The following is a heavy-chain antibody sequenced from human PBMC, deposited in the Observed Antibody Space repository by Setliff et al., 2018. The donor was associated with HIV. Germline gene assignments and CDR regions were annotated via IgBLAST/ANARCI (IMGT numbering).Heavy chain of an antibody. CDR1: GGSISSDY. V-gene: IGHV4-59*01. J-gene: IGHJ6*03. CDR2: VFYSGIA. CDR3: ARAGGNTSYYYYMDV. Sequence: SETLSLTCSVSGGSISSDYWSWIRQHPGKGLEWIGYVFYSGIANYNSSFKSRVSISVDTSKNQFSLRLTSVTTADTAVYYCARAGGNTSYYYYMDVWGKGTTVTVSS. D-gene: IGHD4-4*01.